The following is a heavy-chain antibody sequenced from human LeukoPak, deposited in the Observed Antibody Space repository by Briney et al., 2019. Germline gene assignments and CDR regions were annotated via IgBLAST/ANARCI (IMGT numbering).Heavy chain of an antibody. J-gene: IGHJ4*02. CDR2: IYYSGST. D-gene: IGHD6-13*01. Sequence: PSETLSLACTVSGGSISSSSYYWGWIRQPPGKGLEWIGTIYYSGSTYYNPSLKSRVTISVDTSKNQFSLKLRSVTAADTAVYYCATGYTSNCPYNWGQGTLVTVSS. CDR1: GGSISSSSYY. CDR3: ATGYTSNCPYN. V-gene: IGHV4-39*01.